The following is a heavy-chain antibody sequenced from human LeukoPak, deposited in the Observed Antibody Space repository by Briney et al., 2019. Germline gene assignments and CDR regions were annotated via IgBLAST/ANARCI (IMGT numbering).Heavy chain of an antibody. J-gene: IGHJ4*02. D-gene: IGHD3-22*01. Sequence: PSETLSLTCTVSGGSISSSSYYWGWIRQPPGKGLEWIGSIYYSGSTYYSPSLKSRVTISVDTSKNQFSLKLSSVTAADTAVYYCAALDSSGYYSDYWGQGTLVTVSS. CDR2: IYYSGST. V-gene: IGHV4-39*01. CDR3: AALDSSGYYSDY. CDR1: GGSISSSSYY.